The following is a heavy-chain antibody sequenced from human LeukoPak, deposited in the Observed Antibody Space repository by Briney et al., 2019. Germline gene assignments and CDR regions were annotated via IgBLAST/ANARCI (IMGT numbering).Heavy chain of an antibody. CDR2: MNPNSGNT. V-gene: IGHV1-8*01. CDR3: ARVNVCGTNGVCYSPIDP. CDR1: GYTFTSYD. Sequence: ASVKVSCKASGYTFTSYDINWVRQATGQGLERMGWMNPNSGNTGYAQKFQGRVTMTRNTSISTAYMELSSLRSEDTAVYYCARVNVCGTNGVCYSPIDPWGQGTLVTVSS. J-gene: IGHJ5*02. D-gene: IGHD2-8*01.